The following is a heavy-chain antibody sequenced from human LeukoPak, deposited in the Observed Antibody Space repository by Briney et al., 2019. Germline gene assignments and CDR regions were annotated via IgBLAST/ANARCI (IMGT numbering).Heavy chain of an antibody. Sequence: SVKVSCKASGGTFSSYAIGWVRQAPGQGLEWMGRIIPILGIANYAQKFQGRVTITADKSTSTAYMELSSLRSEDTAVYYCARGQWESKYQGYYFDYWGQGTLVTVSS. CDR3: ARGQWESKYQGYYFDY. J-gene: IGHJ4*02. V-gene: IGHV1-69*04. CDR2: IIPILGIA. CDR1: GGTFSSYA. D-gene: IGHD1-26*01.